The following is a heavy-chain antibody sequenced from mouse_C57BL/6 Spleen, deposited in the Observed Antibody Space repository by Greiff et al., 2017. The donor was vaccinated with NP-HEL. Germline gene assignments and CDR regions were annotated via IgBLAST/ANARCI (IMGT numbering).Heavy chain of an antibody. D-gene: IGHD1-1*01. V-gene: IGHV1-76*01. CDR3: ARGKDYYGSSPFYAMDY. Sequence: VQLQQSGAELVRPGASVKLSCKASGYTFTDYYINWVKQRPGQGLEWIARIYPGSGNTYYNEKFKGKATLTAEKSSSTAYMQLSSLTSEDSAVYFCARGKDYYGSSPFYAMDYWGQGTSVTVSS. CDR1: GYTFTDYY. J-gene: IGHJ4*01. CDR2: IYPGSGNT.